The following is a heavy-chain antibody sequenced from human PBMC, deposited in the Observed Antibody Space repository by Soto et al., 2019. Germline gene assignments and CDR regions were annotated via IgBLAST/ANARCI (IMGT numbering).Heavy chain of an antibody. CDR2: IYYSGST. V-gene: IGHV4-31*03. Sequence: SETLSLTCTVSGGSISSGGYYWSWIRQHPGKGLEWIGYIYYSGSTYYNPSLKSRVTISVDTSKNQFSLKLSSVTAADQAVYYCARYVGYYDDSSGYYDRGAFDIWGQGTMVTVSS. CDR1: GGSISSGGYY. J-gene: IGHJ3*02. CDR3: ARYVGYYDDSSGYYDRGAFDI. D-gene: IGHD3-22*01.